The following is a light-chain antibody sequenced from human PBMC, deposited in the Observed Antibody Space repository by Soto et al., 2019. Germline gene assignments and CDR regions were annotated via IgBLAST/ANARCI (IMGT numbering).Light chain of an antibody. Sequence: HSVLTQPASVSGSAGQSITISCTGTSSDVGSYDLVSWYQQHPGKAPKLMIYEVTKRPSGVSNRFSGSKSGNTASLTISGLQAEDEADYYCCSYAGSSSYAFGTGTKVTVL. V-gene: IGLV2-23*02. J-gene: IGLJ1*01. CDR2: EVT. CDR1: SSDVGSYDL. CDR3: CSYAGSSSYA.